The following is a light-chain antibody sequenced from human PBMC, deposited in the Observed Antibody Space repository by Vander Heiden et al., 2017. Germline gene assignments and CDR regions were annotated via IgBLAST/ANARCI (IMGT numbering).Light chain of an antibody. CDR3: QSADSSGTWV. CDR1: ALPKQY. J-gene: IGLJ3*02. Sequence: SYELTQPPSVSVSPGQTARITCSGDALPKQYPFWYQQKPGQAPVLLIYKDSERPSGIPERFSGSSSGTTVTLTISGVQAEDEADYYCQSADSSGTWVFGGGTKLTVL. CDR2: KDS. V-gene: IGLV3-25*03.